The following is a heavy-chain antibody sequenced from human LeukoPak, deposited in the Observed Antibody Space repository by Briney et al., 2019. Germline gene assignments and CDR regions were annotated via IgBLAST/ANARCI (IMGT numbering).Heavy chain of an antibody. J-gene: IGHJ4*02. CDR1: GFTFSSYA. CDR3: AKSGLRQLVGPCDY. D-gene: IGHD6-13*01. CDR2: ISGSGGST. Sequence: PGGSLRLSCAASGFTFSSYAMSWVRQAPGKGLEWVSAISGSGGSTYYADSVKGRFTISRDNSKNTLYLQMNSLRAEDTAVYYCAKSGLRQLVGPCDYWGQGTLVTVSS. V-gene: IGHV3-23*01.